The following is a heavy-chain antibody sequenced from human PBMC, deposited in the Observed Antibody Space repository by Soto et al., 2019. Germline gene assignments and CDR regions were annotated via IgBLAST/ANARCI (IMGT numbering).Heavy chain of an antibody. Sequence: TVSGGSISSSSYYWGWIRQPPGKGLEWIGSIYYSGSTYYNPSLKSRVTISVDTSKNQFSLKLSSVTAADTAVYYCARRGGGRYYGMDVWGQGTTVTVS. CDR2: IYYSGST. CDR1: GGSISSSSYY. J-gene: IGHJ6*02. CDR3: ARRGGGRYYGMDV. V-gene: IGHV4-39*01. D-gene: IGHD2-15*01.